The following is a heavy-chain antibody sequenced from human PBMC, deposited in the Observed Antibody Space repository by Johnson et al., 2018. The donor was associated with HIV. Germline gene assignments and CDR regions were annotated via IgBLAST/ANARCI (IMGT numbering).Heavy chain of an antibody. Sequence: VQLVESGGGVVQPGRSLRLSCAASGFTFSSYGMHWVRQAPGKGLEWVAVISYDGSNKYYADSVKGRFTISRDNSKHTLYLQMSSLRAEDTAVYFCARDSTPWGGDYVGYAFDLWGQGTMFSVSS. CDR1: GFTFSSYG. CDR3: ARDSTPWGGDYVGYAFDL. V-gene: IGHV3-33*05. D-gene: IGHD4-17*01. J-gene: IGHJ3*01. CDR2: ISYDGSNK.